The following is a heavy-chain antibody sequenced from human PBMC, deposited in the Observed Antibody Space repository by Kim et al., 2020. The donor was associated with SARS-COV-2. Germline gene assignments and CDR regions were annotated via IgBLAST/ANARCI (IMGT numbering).Heavy chain of an antibody. V-gene: IGHV3-23*01. CDR1: GFTFSNYG. D-gene: IGHD1-26*01. Sequence: GGSLRLSCAASGFTFSNYGMTWIRQAPGKGLEWVSIVTSGGTTFYADSVKGRCTISRDNSKNTLYLQVNSLRADDTAVYYCAKSRGSGSDYGFDYWCQGT. CDR2: VTSGGTT. CDR3: AKSRGSGSDYGFDY. J-gene: IGHJ4*02.